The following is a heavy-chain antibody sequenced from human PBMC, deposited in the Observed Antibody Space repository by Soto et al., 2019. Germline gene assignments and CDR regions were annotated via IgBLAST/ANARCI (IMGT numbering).Heavy chain of an antibody. D-gene: IGHD3-22*01. J-gene: IGHJ3*02. CDR2: IYYSGST. CDR1: GGSISSGDYY. Sequence: QVQLQESGPGLVKPSQTLSLTCTVSGGSISSGDYYWSWIRQHPGEGLEWIGYIYYSGSTYYNPSLKSRVTISVDTSKNQFSLKLSSVTAADTAVYYCARDRERGSGYSDAFDIWGQGTMVTVSS. CDR3: ARDRERGSGYSDAFDI. V-gene: IGHV4-31*03.